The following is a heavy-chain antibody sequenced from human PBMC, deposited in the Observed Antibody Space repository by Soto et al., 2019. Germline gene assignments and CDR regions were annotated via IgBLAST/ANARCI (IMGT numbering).Heavy chain of an antibody. J-gene: IGHJ5*02. CDR2: ISYDGSNK. D-gene: IGHD4-17*01. CDR1: GFTFSSYG. Sequence: GGSLRLSCAASGFTFSSYGMHWVGQSPGKGLEWVAVISYDGSNKYYADSVKGRFTISRDNAKNSLYLQMNSLRAEDTAVYYCASGYGDYFRFDPWGQGTLVTVSS. CDR3: ASGYGDYFRFDP. V-gene: IGHV3-30-3*01.